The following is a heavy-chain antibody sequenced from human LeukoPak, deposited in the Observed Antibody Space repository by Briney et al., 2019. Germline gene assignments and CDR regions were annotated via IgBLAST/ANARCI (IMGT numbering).Heavy chain of an antibody. V-gene: IGHV1-2*02. CDR3: ARDLGGYSYGSDY. CDR1: GYTFTGYY. J-gene: IGHJ4*02. D-gene: IGHD5-18*01. CDR2: INPNSGGT. Sequence: GASVKVSCKASGYTFTGYYMHWVRQAPGQGLEWMGWINPNSGGTNYAQKFQGRVTMTRDTSISTAYMELSRLRSDDTAVYYCARDLGGYSYGSDYWGQGTLVTVPS.